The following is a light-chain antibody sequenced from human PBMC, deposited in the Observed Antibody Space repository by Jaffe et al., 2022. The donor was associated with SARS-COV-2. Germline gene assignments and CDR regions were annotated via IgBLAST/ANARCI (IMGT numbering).Light chain of an antibody. CDR3: QVSSDGVV. CDR1: NIGSES. J-gene: IGLJ2*01. V-gene: IGLV3-21*01. CDR2: YNT. Sequence: SYVLIQPPSVSVAPGETATITCGGNNIGSESVHWYRQKPGQAPVLVIHYNTDRPSGIPERLSGSNSGDMATLTISRVEAGDEADYYCQVSSDGVVFGGGTKLTVL.